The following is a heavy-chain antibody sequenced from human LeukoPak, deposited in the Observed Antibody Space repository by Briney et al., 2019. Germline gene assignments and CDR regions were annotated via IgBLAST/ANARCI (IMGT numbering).Heavy chain of an antibody. Sequence: NSSETLSLTCTVSGGSISSGSYYWSWIRQPAGKGLEWIGRIYTSGSTNYNPSLKSRVTISVDTSKNQFSLKLSSVTAADTAVYYCASTTRLRYFDWLQNGYFDYWGQGTLVTVSS. CDR3: ASTTRLRYFDWLQNGYFDY. V-gene: IGHV4-61*02. D-gene: IGHD3-9*01. J-gene: IGHJ4*02. CDR2: IYTSGST. CDR1: GGSISSGSYY.